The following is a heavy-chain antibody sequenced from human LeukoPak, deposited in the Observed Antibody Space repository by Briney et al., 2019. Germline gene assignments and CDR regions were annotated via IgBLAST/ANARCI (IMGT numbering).Heavy chain of an antibody. CDR3: ARGDIAVAPSYV. CDR2: ISYDGNIK. Sequence: GGSLRLSCAASGFTFSTYAMHWVRQAPGKGLEWVAVISYDGNIKDYADCVKGRFTVSRDNAKNSLYLQMNSLRAEDTAVFYCARGDIAVAPSYVWGKGTTVTISS. D-gene: IGHD6-19*01. J-gene: IGHJ6*04. CDR1: GFTFSTYA. V-gene: IGHV3-30*04.